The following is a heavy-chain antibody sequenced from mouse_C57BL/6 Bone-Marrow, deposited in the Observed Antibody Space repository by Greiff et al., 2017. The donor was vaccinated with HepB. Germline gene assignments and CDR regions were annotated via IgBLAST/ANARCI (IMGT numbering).Heavy chain of an antibody. CDR3: ARGGGYLYWYFDV. J-gene: IGHJ1*03. CDR1: GYTFTSYW. D-gene: IGHD2-2*01. V-gene: IGHV1-53*01. CDR2: INPSNGGT. Sequence: QVQLQQSGTELVKPGASVKLSCKASGYTFTSYWMHWVKQRPGQGLEWIGNINPSNGGTNYNEKFKSKATLTVDKSSSTAYMQLSSLTSEDSAVYYCARGGGYLYWYFDVWGTGTTVTVSS.